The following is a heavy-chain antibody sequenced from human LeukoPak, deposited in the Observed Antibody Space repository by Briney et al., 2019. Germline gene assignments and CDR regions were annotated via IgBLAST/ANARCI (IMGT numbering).Heavy chain of an antibody. V-gene: IGHV3-48*01. CDR2: ISSSSSTI. Sequence: GGSLRLSCAASGFTFSTFAMIWVRQPPGKGLEWVSYISSSSSTIYYADSVKGRFTISRDNAKNSLYLQMNSLRAEDTAVYYCARDVTVADFDYWGQGTLVTVSS. D-gene: IGHD4-23*01. CDR3: ARDVTVADFDY. J-gene: IGHJ4*02. CDR1: GFTFSTFA.